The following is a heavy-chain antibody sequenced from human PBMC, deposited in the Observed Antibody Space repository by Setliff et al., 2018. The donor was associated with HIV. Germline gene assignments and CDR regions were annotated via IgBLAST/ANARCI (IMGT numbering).Heavy chain of an antibody. J-gene: IGHJ4*02. Sequence: PSETLSLTCAVSGYSISSGYYWGWIRQPPGKGLEWIGSIYHSGSTYYNPSLKSRVTISVDTSKSQISLNLTSLSTADTAVYYCGRGPRIVGASWAVIDYWGQGKPVTVSS. CDR1: GYSISSGYY. CDR3: GRGPRIVGASWAVIDY. D-gene: IGHD2-21*01. V-gene: IGHV4-38-2*01. CDR2: IYHSGST.